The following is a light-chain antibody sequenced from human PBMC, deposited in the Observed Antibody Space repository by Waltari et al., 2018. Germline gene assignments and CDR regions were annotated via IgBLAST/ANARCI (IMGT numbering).Light chain of an antibody. CDR2: DVS. CDR1: SSDVGFYNY. V-gene: IGLV2-14*01. J-gene: IGLJ3*02. CDR3: NSYAGSSSWV. Sequence: QSALTQPASVSGSPGQSITISCTGTSSDVGFYNYVSCYQQHPGKAPKLIIYDVSERPSGVSERFSGSKSGNTASLTISGLQAEDESDYYCNSYAGSSSWVFGGGTKLTVL.